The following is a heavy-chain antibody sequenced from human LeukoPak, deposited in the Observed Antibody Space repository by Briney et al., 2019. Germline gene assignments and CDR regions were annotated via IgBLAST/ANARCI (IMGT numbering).Heavy chain of an antibody. Sequence: GGSLRLSCAASGFTFSSYWMHWVRQAPGKGLVWVSRINRDGSSTSYADSVKGRFTISRDNAKNTLYLQMNSLRAEDTAVYYCARERSSYSSSSGVGYYYYGMDVWGQGTTVTVSS. V-gene: IGHV3-74*01. D-gene: IGHD6-6*01. J-gene: IGHJ6*02. CDR1: GFTFSSYW. CDR2: INRDGSST. CDR3: ARERSSYSSSSGVGYYYYGMDV.